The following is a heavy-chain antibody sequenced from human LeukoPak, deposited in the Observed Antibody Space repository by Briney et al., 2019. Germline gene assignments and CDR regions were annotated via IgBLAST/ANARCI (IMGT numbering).Heavy chain of an antibody. V-gene: IGHV1-24*01. D-gene: IGHD1-26*01. CDR1: GYTLTELS. CDR3: AHVMTRSYYSNFDY. CDR2: FDPEDGET. Sequence: ASVKVSCKVSGYTLTELSMHWVRQAPGKGLEWMGGFDPEDGETIYAQKFQGRVTMTEDTSTDTAYMELNSLRAEDTAVYYCAHVMTRSYYSNFDYWGQGTLVTVSS. J-gene: IGHJ4*02.